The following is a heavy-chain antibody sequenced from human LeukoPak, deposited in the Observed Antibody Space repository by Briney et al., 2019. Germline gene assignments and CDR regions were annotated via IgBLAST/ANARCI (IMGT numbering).Heavy chain of an antibody. CDR3: ARFYDFWSGYYSGYYYYYMDV. Sequence: GGSLRLSCAASGFTFSSYGMHWVRQAPGKGLEWVAFIRYDGSNKYYADSVKGRFTISRDNSKNTLYLQMNSLRAEDTAVYYCARFYDFWSGYYSGYYYYYMDVWGKGTTVTVSS. CDR1: GFTFSSYG. CDR2: IRYDGSNK. D-gene: IGHD3-3*01. J-gene: IGHJ6*03. V-gene: IGHV3-30*02.